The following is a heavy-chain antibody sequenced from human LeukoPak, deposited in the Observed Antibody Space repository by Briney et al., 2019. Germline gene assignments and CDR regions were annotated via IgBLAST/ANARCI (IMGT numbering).Heavy chain of an antibody. D-gene: IGHD3-22*01. J-gene: IGHJ6*02. Sequence: PSETLSLTCAVYGGSFSGYYWSWIRQPPGKGLEWIGEINHSGSTNYNPSLKSRVTISVDTSKNQFSLKLSSVTAADTAVYYCVRLDSSGYYTLDVWGQGTTVTVSS. CDR3: VRLDSSGYYTLDV. CDR2: INHSGST. CDR1: GGSFSGYY. V-gene: IGHV4-34*01.